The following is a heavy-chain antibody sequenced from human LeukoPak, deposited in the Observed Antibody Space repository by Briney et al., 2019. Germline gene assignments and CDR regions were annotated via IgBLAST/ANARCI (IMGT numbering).Heavy chain of an antibody. CDR2: IKSKTDGGTT. D-gene: IGHD3-16*01. V-gene: IGHV3-15*07. J-gene: IGHJ4*02. CDR3: TTEAMITFGGVEFDY. CDR1: GFTFSIYS. Sequence: PGGSLRLSCAASGFTFSIYSMNWVRQAPGKGLEWVGRIKSKTDGGTTEYAAPVKGRFTISRDDSKNTLYLQMNSLKTEDTAVYYCTTEAMITFGGVEFDYWGREPWSPSPQ.